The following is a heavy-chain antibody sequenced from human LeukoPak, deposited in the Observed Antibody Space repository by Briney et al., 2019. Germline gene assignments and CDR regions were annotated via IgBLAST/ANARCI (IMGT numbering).Heavy chain of an antibody. D-gene: IGHD3-10*01. CDR2: IIPIFGTA. Sequence: SVKVSCKASGGTFSSYAISWVRQAPGQGLEWMGGIIPIFGTANYAQKFQGRVTITADESTSTAYMELSSLRSEDTAVYYCVRAPGLWSYYFDYWGQGTLVTVSS. CDR1: GGTFSSYA. V-gene: IGHV1-69*13. CDR3: VRAPGLWSYYFDY. J-gene: IGHJ4*02.